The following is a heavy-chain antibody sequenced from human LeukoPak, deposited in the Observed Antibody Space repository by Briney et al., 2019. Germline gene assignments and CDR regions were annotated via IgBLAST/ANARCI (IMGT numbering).Heavy chain of an antibody. Sequence: ASVKVSCKASGYTFTSYYMHWVRQAPGQGPEWMGIINPSGGSTSYAQKFQGRATMTRDTSTSTVYMELSSLRSEDTAVYYCAREKMATISHYGMDVWGQGTTVTVSS. V-gene: IGHV1-46*01. CDR3: AREKMATISHYGMDV. D-gene: IGHD5-24*01. CDR2: INPSGGST. J-gene: IGHJ6*02. CDR1: GYTFTSYY.